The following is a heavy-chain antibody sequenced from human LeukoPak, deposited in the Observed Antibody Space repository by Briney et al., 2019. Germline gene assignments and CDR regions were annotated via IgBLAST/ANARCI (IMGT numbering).Heavy chain of an antibody. J-gene: IGHJ4*02. V-gene: IGHV4-38-2*01. D-gene: IGHD6-19*01. CDR2: IYHSGST. CDR3: ARVGRGSSGWYGPDY. CDR1: GYSINSGYY. Sequence: ASETLSLTCAVSGYSINSGYYWGWIRQSPGTGLEWIGSIYHSGSTYYNPSLKSRITIAVGTAKNQFSLKLSSVTAADTAVYYCARVGRGSSGWYGPDYWGQGPLVTVS.